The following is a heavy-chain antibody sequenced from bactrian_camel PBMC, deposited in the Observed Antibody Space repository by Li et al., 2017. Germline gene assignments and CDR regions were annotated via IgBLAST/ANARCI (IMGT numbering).Heavy chain of an antibody. D-gene: IGHD4*01. J-gene: IGHJ4*01. V-gene: IGHV3S42*01. CDR2: ISGGGST. Sequence: VQMVESGGGLVQPGGSLRLSCAASGFTFSSYGMSWVRQAPGKGLEWVSAISGGGSTRYADSVKGRFTISRDVAKNTLYLQLDSLKTEDTAIYHCAKSVSAYYIAYDVSAHYWSQGTQVTVS. CDR3: AKSVSAYYIAYDVSAHY. CDR1: GFTFSSYG.